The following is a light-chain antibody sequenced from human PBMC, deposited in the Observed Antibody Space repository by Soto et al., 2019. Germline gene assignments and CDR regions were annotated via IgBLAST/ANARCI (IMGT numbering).Light chain of an antibody. CDR1: QSLLHSNGYNY. CDR3: MQALQPAT. CDR2: LGS. J-gene: IGKJ4*01. Sequence: DIVMTQSPLSLPVTPGEPASISCRSSQSLLHSNGYNYLDWYLQKPGQSPQLLIYLGSNRASGAPDRFSGRGSGTDFTLKISRVEAEDVGVYYCMQALQPATFGGGTKVEIK. V-gene: IGKV2-28*01.